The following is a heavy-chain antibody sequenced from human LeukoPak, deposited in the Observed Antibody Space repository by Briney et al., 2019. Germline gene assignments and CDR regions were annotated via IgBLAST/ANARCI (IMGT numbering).Heavy chain of an antibody. Sequence: ETLSLTCAVYGGSFSGYYWSWIRQPPGKGLEWVSAISGSGGSTYYADSVKGRFTISRDNSKNTLYLQMNSLRAEDTAVYYCAKDLVSAAAGDYWGQGTLVTVSS. CDR3: AKDLVSAAAGDY. CDR2: ISGSGGST. J-gene: IGHJ4*02. D-gene: IGHD6-13*01. V-gene: IGHV3-23*01. CDR1: GGSFSGYY.